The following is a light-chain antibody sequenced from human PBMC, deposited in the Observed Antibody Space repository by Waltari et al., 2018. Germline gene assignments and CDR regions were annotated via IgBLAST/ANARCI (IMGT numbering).Light chain of an antibody. CDR2: EVS. Sequence: QSALTQPPSASGSPGQSVTISGTGTRSDVGGYTSVSWYQQHPGKAPKLMIYEVSERPSGVPDRFSGSKSGNTASLTVSGLQAEDEADYYCSSHGGSNNFYVFGSGTKVTVL. CDR1: RSDVGGYTS. V-gene: IGLV2-8*01. J-gene: IGLJ1*01. CDR3: SSHGGSNNFYV.